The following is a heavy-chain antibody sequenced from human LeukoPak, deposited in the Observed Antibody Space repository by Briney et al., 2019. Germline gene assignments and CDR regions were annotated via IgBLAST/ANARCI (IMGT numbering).Heavy chain of an antibody. J-gene: IGHJ6*04. Sequence: ASVKVSFKASGYTFTSYGISWVRQAPGQGLEWMGWISAYNGNTNYAQKLQGRVTMTTDTSTSTAYMELRSLRSDDTAVYYCARDERAGSGSYKYYYYGMDVWGKGTTVTVSS. CDR3: ARDERAGSGSYKYYYYGMDV. CDR1: GYTFTSYG. D-gene: IGHD3-10*01. CDR2: ISAYNGNT. V-gene: IGHV1-18*04.